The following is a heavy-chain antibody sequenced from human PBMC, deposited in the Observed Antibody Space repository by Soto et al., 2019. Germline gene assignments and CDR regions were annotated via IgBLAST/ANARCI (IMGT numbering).Heavy chain of an antibody. CDR2: IIPIFGTA. D-gene: IGHD1-7*01. Sequence: SVKVSCKASGGTFSSCAISWVRQAPGQGLEWMGGIIPIFGTANYAQKFQGRVTITADKSTSTAYMELSSLRSEDTAVYYCAREFGGTTFDYWGQGTLVTVSS. CDR1: GGTFSSCA. V-gene: IGHV1-69*06. J-gene: IGHJ4*02. CDR3: AREFGGTTFDY.